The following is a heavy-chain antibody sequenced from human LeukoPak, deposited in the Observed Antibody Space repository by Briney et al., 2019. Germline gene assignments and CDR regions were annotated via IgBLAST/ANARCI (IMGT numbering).Heavy chain of an antibody. CDR2: ISAYNGNT. V-gene: IGHV1-18*01. D-gene: IGHD3-22*01. Sequence: GASVKVSCKASGYTFTSYGISWVRQAPGQGLEWMGWISAYNGNTNYAQKLQGRVTMTTDTSTSTAYMELRSLRSDDTAVYYCARDKREYYYDSSGYLDYWGQGTLVTVSS. CDR3: ARDKREYYYDSSGYLDY. CDR1: GYTFTSYG. J-gene: IGHJ4*02.